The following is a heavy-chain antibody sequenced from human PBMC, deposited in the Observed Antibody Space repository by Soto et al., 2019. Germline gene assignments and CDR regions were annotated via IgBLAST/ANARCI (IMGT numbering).Heavy chain of an antibody. D-gene: IGHD7-27*01. CDR1: GYTFTSYD. V-gene: IGHV1-8*01. CDR3: ANLPWANSYYYGMDV. J-gene: IGHJ6*02. Sequence: QVQLVQSGAEVKKPGASVKVSCKASGYTFTSYDINWVRQATGQGLEWMGWMNPNSGNTGYAQKFQGRVIMTRNTAKSTAYMKLSSLRSEDTAVYYCANLPWANSYYYGMDVWGQGTTVTVSS. CDR2: MNPNSGNT.